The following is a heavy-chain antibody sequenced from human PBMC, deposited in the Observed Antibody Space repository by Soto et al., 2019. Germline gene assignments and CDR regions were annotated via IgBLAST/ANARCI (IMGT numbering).Heavy chain of an antibody. CDR1: GYTFTRYA. V-gene: IGHV1-3*01. Sequence: ASGKVCCKASGYTFTRYAMHWVRQAPGQRLEWMGWINAGNGNTKYSQKLQGRVTMTTDTSTSTAYMALRSLRSDDTAVYYCAREGSAPYYYYVMDFWGQGTTVTVSS. D-gene: IGHD6-19*01. CDR3: AREGSAPYYYYVMDF. J-gene: IGHJ6*02. CDR2: INAGNGNT.